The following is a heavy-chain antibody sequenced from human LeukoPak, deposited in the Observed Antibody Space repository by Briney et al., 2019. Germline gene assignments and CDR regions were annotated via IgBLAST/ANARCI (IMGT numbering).Heavy chain of an antibody. J-gene: IGHJ4*02. V-gene: IGHV3-30*18. D-gene: IGHD5-12*01. CDR3: AKDRFTDVDKGPFDY. CDR2: ISYDGSNK. CDR1: GFTFSSYG. Sequence: GGSLRLSCAASGFTFSSYGMHWVRQAPGKGLEWVAVISYDGSNKYYADSVKGRFTISRDNSKNTLYLQMNSPRAEDTAVYYCAKDRFTDVDKGPFDYWGQGTLVTVSS.